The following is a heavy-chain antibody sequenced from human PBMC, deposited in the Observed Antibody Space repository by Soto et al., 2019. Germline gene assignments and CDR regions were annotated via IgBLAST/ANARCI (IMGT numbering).Heavy chain of an antibody. J-gene: IGHJ4*02. CDR2: ISGRDDST. CDR3: ARDRERDAWYEDY. Sequence: EVQLLESGGDLVQPGGSLRLSCVASGFSFSNYAMSWVRQVPGKGLEWVSVISGRDDSTYYADSMKGRFTISRDNSKNTLYLQMNSLRAEDTAIYYCARDRERDAWYEDYWGQGTLVTVSS. V-gene: IGHV3-23*01. D-gene: IGHD6-13*01. CDR1: GFSFSNYA.